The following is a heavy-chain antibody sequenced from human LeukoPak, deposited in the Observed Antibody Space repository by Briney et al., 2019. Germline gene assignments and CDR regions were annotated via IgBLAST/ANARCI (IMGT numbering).Heavy chain of an antibody. Sequence: PSETLSLTCNVSSGSISSYYWSLIRQPPGKGLEWIGYIYYSGSTNYNPSLKSRVTISVDTSKNQFSLKLSSVTAADTAVYYCARVKTYYDISKDAFDIWGQGTMVTVSS. CDR1: SGSISSYY. CDR3: ARVKTYYDISKDAFDI. CDR2: IYYSGST. D-gene: IGHD3-22*01. V-gene: IGHV4-59*01. J-gene: IGHJ3*02.